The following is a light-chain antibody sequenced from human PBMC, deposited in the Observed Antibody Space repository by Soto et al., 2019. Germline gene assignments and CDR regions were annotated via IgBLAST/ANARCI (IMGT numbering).Light chain of an antibody. CDR3: QQYDVHPYS. V-gene: IGKV1-5*02. J-gene: IGKJ2*03. CDR1: RSISLW. Sequence: EIQMTQSPSTLSASVGDRVTFVCRASRSISLWLAWYQKRQGKAPKLLIYDASTLESGVPSTFSGSGSGTEFSLTISSLQPDDFATYYCQQYDVHPYSFGQG. CDR2: DAS.